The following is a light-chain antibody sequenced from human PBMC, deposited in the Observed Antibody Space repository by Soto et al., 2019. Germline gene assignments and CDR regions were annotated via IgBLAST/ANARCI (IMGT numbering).Light chain of an antibody. CDR2: EVS. Sequence: QSALTQTASVSGSPGQSITISCTGTSSDVGGYNYVSWYQQHPGKAPKLMIYEVSNRPSGVSNRFSGSKSGNTASLTISGLQAEDEADYYCSSYTSISTVVFGGGTKLTVL. V-gene: IGLV2-14*01. CDR1: SSDVGGYNY. CDR3: SSYTSISTVV. J-gene: IGLJ2*01.